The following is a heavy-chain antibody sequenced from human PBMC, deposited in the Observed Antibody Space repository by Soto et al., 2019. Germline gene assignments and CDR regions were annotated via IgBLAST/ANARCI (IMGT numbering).Heavy chain of an antibody. J-gene: IGHJ4*02. D-gene: IGHD6-13*01. CDR2: INPTGGST. V-gene: IGHV1-46*01. Sequence: QVQLVQSGAEVKQPGASVKVSCKASGYTFTNYYIHWVRQAPGQGLEWMGIINPTGGSTNYAQKLQGRVTLTMDTSTSTVYMELSSLRFEDTAVYYCARDLAAADYWGQGTLVTVSS. CDR1: GYTFTNYY. CDR3: ARDLAAADY.